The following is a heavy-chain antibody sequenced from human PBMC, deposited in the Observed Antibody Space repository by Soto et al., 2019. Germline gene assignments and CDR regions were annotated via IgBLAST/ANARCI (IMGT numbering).Heavy chain of an antibody. CDR3: AREVIPLTTDWYFDL. CDR2: IYDSVST. Sequence: QLQLRESGPGLVKPSETLSLTCTVSGGSISGGVGGLYYWSWIRQPPGKGLEWIGYIYDSVSTYYNPSLKSRVAISVDKSKNQFSLRLSSVTAADTAVYYCAREVIPLTTDWYFDLWGRGTLGTVSS. CDR1: GGSISGGVGGLYY. J-gene: IGHJ2*01. D-gene: IGHD4-17*01. V-gene: IGHV4-30-4*01.